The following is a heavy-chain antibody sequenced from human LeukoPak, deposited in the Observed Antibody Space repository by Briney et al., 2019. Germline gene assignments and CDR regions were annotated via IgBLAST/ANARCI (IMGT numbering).Heavy chain of an antibody. D-gene: IGHD6-19*01. J-gene: IGHJ6*02. V-gene: IGHV4-59*01. CDR3: ARVGLAVAGTNYYYYGMDV. CDR1: GGSISSYF. Sequence: SETLSLTCTVSGGSISSYFWSWIRQPPGKGLEGIGYIYYSGSTSYNPSLKSRGTISVDTSKKQFSLKLSSVTAADTAVYYCARVGLAVAGTNYYYYGMDVWGQGTTVTVSS. CDR2: IYYSGST.